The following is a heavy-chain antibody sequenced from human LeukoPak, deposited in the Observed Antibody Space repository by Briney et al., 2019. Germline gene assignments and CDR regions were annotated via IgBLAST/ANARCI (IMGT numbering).Heavy chain of an antibody. J-gene: IGHJ4*02. D-gene: IGHD7-27*01. CDR1: GLTVSSNH. CDR3: VNLPGGGY. V-gene: IGHV3-66*02. Sequence: GGSLRLXCAASGLTVSSNHMTWIRQAPRKGLEWVSIIYSGGNTYYADSVKGRFAISRDNSKNTVYLQMNSLRAEDTAVYYCVNLPGGGYWGQGTLVTVSS. CDR2: IYSGGNT.